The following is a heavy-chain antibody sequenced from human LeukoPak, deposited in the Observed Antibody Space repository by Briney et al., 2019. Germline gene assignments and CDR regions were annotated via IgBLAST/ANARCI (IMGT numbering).Heavy chain of an antibody. Sequence: GESLKISCNGSGYXFTSYWISWVRQMPGKGLEWMGTIDLSDSYTNYSPSFQGHVTISADKSISTAYLQWSSLKGSDTAMYYCASTWIQLWSGGAFDIWGQGTMVTVSS. D-gene: IGHD5-18*01. CDR2: IDLSDSYT. CDR1: GYXFTSYW. CDR3: ASTWIQLWSGGAFDI. V-gene: IGHV5-10-1*01. J-gene: IGHJ3*02.